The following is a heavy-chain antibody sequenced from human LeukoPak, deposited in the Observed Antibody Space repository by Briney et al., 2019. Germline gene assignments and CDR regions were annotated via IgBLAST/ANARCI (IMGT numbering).Heavy chain of an antibody. CDR1: GYTFTSYY. CDR2: FNPSGDNT. V-gene: IGHV1-46*01. CDR3: ARVRGGGSYSDY. Sequence: GASVKVSCKASGYTFTSYYLGWVRQAPGQGLEWMGIFNPSGDNTGYAQNFQGRVTMTRDTSTSTLYMELSSLGYEDTAVYYCARVRGGGSYSDYWGQGTPVTVSS. D-gene: IGHD1-26*01. J-gene: IGHJ4*02.